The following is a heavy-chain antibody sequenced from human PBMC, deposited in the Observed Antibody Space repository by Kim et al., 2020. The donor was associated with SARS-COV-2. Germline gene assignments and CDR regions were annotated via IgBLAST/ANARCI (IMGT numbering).Heavy chain of an antibody. CDR3: AREDGGFHFDL. Sequence: GGSLRLSCSASGFAVSTNYMSWVRQSPRKGLEWVSVIYGGGSISYSDSVKGRFTISRDNSKNTVYLQMNTLRVEDTAVYYCAREDGGFHFDLWGRGTPVT. CDR2: IYGGGSI. J-gene: IGHJ2*01. V-gene: IGHV3-53*01. CDR1: GFAVSTNY. D-gene: IGHD3-10*01.